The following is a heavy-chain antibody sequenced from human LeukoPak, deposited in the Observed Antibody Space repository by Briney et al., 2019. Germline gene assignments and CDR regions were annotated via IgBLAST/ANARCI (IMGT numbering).Heavy chain of an antibody. V-gene: IGHV4-34*01. J-gene: IGHJ5*02. CDR3: ARVGRVKGFDP. D-gene: IGHD1-26*01. CDR1: GGSFSVYY. CDR2: INHSGST. Sequence: PSETLSLTCAVYGGSFSVYYWSWIRQPPGRGLEWIGEINHSGSTNYNPSLKSRVTISVDTSKNQFSLKLSSVTAADTAVYYCARVGRVKGFDPWGQGTLVTVSS.